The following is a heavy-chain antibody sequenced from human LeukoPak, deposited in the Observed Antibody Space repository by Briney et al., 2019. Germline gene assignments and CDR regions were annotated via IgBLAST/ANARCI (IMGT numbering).Heavy chain of an antibody. V-gene: IGHV3-7*01. CDR1: GFTFSSYW. D-gene: IGHD5-18*01. Sequence: GGSLRLSCAASGFTFSSYWMSWVRQAPGKGLEWVANIKQDGSEKYYVDSVKGRFTISRDNAKNSLYLQMNSLRAEDTAVYYCARDRRVTLYYMDVWGKGTTVTVSS. CDR3: ARDRRVTLYYMDV. J-gene: IGHJ6*03. CDR2: IKQDGSEK.